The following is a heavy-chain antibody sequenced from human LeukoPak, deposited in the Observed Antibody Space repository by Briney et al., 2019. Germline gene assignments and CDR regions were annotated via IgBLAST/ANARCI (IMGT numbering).Heavy chain of an antibody. CDR2: INPNSGGT. V-gene: IGHV1-2*02. CDR1: GYTFTGYY. CDR3: ARDLGGRAVPSAIDYYYYIDV. Sequence: ASVKVSCKASGYTFTGYYMHWVRQAPGQGLEWMGWINPNSGGTNYAQKFQGRVTRTRDTSISTAYMELSRLRSDDTAVYYCARDLGGRAVPSAIDYYYYIDVWGKGTTVTVSS. J-gene: IGHJ6*03. D-gene: IGHD2-2*01.